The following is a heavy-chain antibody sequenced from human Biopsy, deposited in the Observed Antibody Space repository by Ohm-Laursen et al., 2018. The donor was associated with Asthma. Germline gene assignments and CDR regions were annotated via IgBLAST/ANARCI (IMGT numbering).Heavy chain of an antibody. Sequence: SLRLSCSASGFTVSTNGMSWVRQHPGKGLEWVSVIYSGGGTYYADSVQGRVTISRDNSKNTLSLQMNSLRAEDTAVYYCARAYGGSFFSGSFDIWGQGTMVTVSS. CDR1: GFTVSTNG. CDR2: IYSGGGT. CDR3: ARAYGGSFFSGSFDI. V-gene: IGHV3-53*01. J-gene: IGHJ3*02. D-gene: IGHD4-23*01.